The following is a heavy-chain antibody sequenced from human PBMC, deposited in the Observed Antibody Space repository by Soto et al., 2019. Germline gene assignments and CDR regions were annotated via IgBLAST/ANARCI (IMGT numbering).Heavy chain of an antibody. J-gene: IGHJ1*01. CDR3: AREENCSDGICYSEYFQR. V-gene: IGHV1-46*01. Sequence: ASVKVSCKASGYIFTAYSMHWVRQAPGQGLEWMGVVNPSGGSTNYAQKFQGRITMTRDTSTSTVYMDLSSLTSEDTAVYYCAREENCSDGICYSEYFQRWGQGALVTVSS. D-gene: IGHD2-15*01. CDR1: GYIFTAYS. CDR2: VNPSGGST.